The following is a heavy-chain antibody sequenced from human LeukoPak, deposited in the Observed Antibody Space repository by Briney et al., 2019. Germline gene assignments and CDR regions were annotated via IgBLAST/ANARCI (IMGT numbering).Heavy chain of an antibody. CDR3: ARQRDTFDY. CDR1: GYTFTGYY. D-gene: IGHD6-25*01. CDR2: INPNSGGT. J-gene: IGHJ4*02. V-gene: IGHV1-2*02. Sequence: ASVKVSCKASGYTFTGYYMHWVRQAPGQGLEWMGWINPNSGGTNYAQKFQGRVTMTRNTSISTAYMELSSLRSEDTAVYYCARQRDTFDYWGQGTLVTVSS.